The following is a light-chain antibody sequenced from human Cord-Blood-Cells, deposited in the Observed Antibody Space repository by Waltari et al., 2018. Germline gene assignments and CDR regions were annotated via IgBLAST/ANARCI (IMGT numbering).Light chain of an antibody. Sequence: QSVLTQPPSVPGAPGQRVTISCTGTSSHLCAGYDVHWYQQLPGTAPKLLIYGNSNRPSGVPDRFSGSKSGTSASLAITGLQAEDEADYYCQSYDSSLSGYVFGTGTKVTVL. J-gene: IGLJ1*01. CDR2: GNS. CDR3: QSYDSSLSGYV. CDR1: SSHLCAGYD. V-gene: IGLV1-40*01.